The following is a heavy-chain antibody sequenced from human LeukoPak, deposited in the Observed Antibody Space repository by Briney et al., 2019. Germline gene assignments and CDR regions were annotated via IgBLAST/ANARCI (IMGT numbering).Heavy chain of an antibody. CDR2: ISSSSSYM. CDR3: TRRYNYDSSGYYYVRDAFDI. CDR1: GFTFRSYS. D-gene: IGHD3-22*01. Sequence: GGSLRLSCAASGFTFRSYSMNWVRQAPGKGLEWVSSISSSSSYMYYADSVKGRFTISRDNAKNSLYLQMNSLRAEDTAVYYCTRRYNYDSSGYYYVRDAFDIWGQGTMVTVSS. V-gene: IGHV3-21*01. J-gene: IGHJ3*02.